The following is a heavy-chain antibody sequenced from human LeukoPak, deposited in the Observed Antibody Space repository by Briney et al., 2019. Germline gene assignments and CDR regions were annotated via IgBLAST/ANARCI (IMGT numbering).Heavy chain of an antibody. CDR3: ARGRRYYYDSSGYFF. J-gene: IGHJ4*02. V-gene: IGHV4-34*01. CDR1: GGSFSGYY. CDR2: INHSGST. Sequence: SETLSLTCAVYGGSFSGYYWSWIRQPPGKGLEWIGEINHSGSTNYNPSLESRVTISVDTSENQFSLKLSSVTAADTAVYYCARGRRYYYDSSGYFFWGQGTLVTVSS. D-gene: IGHD3-22*01.